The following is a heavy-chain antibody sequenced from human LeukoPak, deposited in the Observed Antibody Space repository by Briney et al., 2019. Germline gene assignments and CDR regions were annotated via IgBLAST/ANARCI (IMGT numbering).Heavy chain of an antibody. V-gene: IGHV1-18*01. CDR2: ISAYNGNT. J-gene: IGHJ3*02. CDR3: ARVVVVTVNDAFDI. CDR1: GYTFTSYD. D-gene: IGHD2-21*02. Sequence: ASVKVSCKASGYTFTSYDINWVRQATGQGLEWMGWISAYNGNTNYAQKLQGRVTMTTDTSTSTAYMELRSLRSDDTAVYYCARVVVVTVNDAFDIWGQGTMVTVSS.